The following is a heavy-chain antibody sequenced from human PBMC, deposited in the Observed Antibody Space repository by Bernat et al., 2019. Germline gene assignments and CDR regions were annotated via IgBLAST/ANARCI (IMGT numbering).Heavy chain of an antibody. V-gene: IGHV3-33*01. CDR1: GFTFSSYG. D-gene: IGHD3-9*01. CDR3: ARDSDILTGSQLEDAFDI. J-gene: IGHJ3*02. Sequence: QVQLVESGGGVVQPGRSLRLSCAASGFTFSSYGMHWVRQAPGKGLEWVAVIWYDGSNKYYADSVKGRFTISRDNSKNTLYLQMNSLRAEDTAVYYCARDSDILTGSQLEDAFDIWGQGTMVTVSS. CDR2: IWYDGSNK.